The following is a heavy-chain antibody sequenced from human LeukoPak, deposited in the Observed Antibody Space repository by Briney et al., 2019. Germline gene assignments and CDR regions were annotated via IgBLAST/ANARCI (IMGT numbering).Heavy chain of an antibody. J-gene: IGHJ3*02. CDR2: ISGSGGST. CDR3: AKVYSSGWFWDAFDI. Sequence: PGGSLRLSCAASGFTFSSYAMSWVRQAPGKGLEWVSAISGSGGSTYYADSVKGRFTISRHNSKNTLYLQMNSLRAEDTAVYYCAKVYSSGWFWDAFDIWGQGTMVSVSS. D-gene: IGHD6-19*01. V-gene: IGHV3-23*01. CDR1: GFTFSSYA.